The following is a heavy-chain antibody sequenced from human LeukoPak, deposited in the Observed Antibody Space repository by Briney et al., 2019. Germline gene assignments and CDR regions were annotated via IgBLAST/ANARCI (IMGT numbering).Heavy chain of an antibody. J-gene: IGHJ4*02. CDR1: GYTFTSYD. D-gene: IGHD3-10*01. CDR2: MNPNSGNT. V-gene: IGHV1-8*01. CDR3: ARDRRNGYYGSGSPDY. Sequence: ASVKVSCKASGYTFTSYDINWVRQATGQGLEWMGWMNPNSGNTGYAQKFQGRVTMTRNTSISTAYMELSSLRSEDTAVYYCARDRRNGYYGSGSPDYWGQGTLVTVSS.